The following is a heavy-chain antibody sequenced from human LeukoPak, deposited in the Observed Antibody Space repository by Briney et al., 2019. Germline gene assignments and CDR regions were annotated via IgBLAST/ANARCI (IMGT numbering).Heavy chain of an antibody. Sequence: GRSLRLSCAAFGFTFSSYGMHWVRQAPGKGLEWVAVIWYDGSNKYYADSVKGRFTISRDNSKNTLYLQMNSLRAEDTAVYYCARDLAMIVPLYYFDYWGQGTLVTVSS. CDR2: IWYDGSNK. CDR1: GFTFSSYG. CDR3: ARDLAMIVPLYYFDY. D-gene: IGHD3-22*01. J-gene: IGHJ4*02. V-gene: IGHV3-33*01.